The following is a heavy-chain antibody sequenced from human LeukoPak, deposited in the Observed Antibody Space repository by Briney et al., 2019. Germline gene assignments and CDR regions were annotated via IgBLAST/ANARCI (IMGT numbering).Heavy chain of an antibody. V-gene: IGHV3-30*18. CDR2: ISYDGSNK. J-gene: IGHJ4*02. D-gene: IGHD2-2*01. CDR1: GFTFSSYG. CDR3: ANGETSRFDY. Sequence: GESLRLSCAASGFTFSSYGMHWVRQAPGKGLEWVAVISYDGSNKYYADSVKGRFTISRDNSKNTLYLQMNSLSIEDTAVYYCANGETSRFDYWGQGTLVTASS.